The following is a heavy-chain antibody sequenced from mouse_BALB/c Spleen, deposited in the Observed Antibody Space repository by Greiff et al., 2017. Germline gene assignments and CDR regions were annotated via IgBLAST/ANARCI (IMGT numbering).Heavy chain of an antibody. V-gene: IGHV4-1*02. Sequence: EVQLQQSGGGLVQPGGSLKLSCAASGFDFSRYWMSWVRQAPGKGLEWIGEINPDSSTINYTPSLKDKFIISRDNAKNTLYLQMSKVRSEDTALYYCARRNYYGYGWFAYWGQGTLVTVSA. CDR1: GFDFSRYW. D-gene: IGHD1-2*01. CDR3: ARRNYYGYGWFAY. CDR2: INPDSSTI. J-gene: IGHJ3*01.